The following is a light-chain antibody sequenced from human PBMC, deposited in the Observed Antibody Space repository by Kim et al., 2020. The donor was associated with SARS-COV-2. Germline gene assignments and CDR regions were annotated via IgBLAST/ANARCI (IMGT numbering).Light chain of an antibody. CDR2: DVN. Sequence: GQSINISCTGTSSDVGGYDHVSWYQQYPGKAPKLMIYDVNHRPSGVSNRFSGSKSGKTASLTISGLQAEDEADYYCSSYTARTTLVFGGGTQLTVL. J-gene: IGLJ2*01. CDR1: SSDVGGYDH. CDR3: SSYTARTTLV. V-gene: IGLV2-14*03.